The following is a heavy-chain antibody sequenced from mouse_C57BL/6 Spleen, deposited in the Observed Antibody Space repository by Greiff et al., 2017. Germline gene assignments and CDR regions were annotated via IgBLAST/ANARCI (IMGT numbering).Heavy chain of an antibody. CDR1: GYTFTSYW. J-gene: IGHJ2*01. CDR2: IYPGSGST. D-gene: IGHD1-1*01. CDR3: AAGPVTTVAFDY. Sequence: VQLKQPGAELVKPGASVKMSCKASGYTFTSYWITWVKQRPGQGLEWIGDIYPGSGSTNYNEKFKSKATLTVDTSSSTAYMQLSSLTSEDSAVYYCAAGPVTTVAFDYWGQGTTLTVSS. V-gene: IGHV1-55*01.